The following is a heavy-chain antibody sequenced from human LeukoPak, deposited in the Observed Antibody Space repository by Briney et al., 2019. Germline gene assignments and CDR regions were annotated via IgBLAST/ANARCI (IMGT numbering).Heavy chain of an antibody. Sequence: PGGSLRLSCAASGFTFSSYSMNWVRQAPGKGLEWVSSISSSSYIYYADSVKGRFTISRDNAKNSLYLQMNSLRAEDTAVYYCARGVWDRGLQHTKVSYYGMDVWGQGTTVTVSS. CDR3: ARGVWDRGLQHTKVSYYGMDV. D-gene: IGHD4-11*01. CDR1: GFTFSSYS. V-gene: IGHV3-21*01. CDR2: ISSSSYI. J-gene: IGHJ6*02.